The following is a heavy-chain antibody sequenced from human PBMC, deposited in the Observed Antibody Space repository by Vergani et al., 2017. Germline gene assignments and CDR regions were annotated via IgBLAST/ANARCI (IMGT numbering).Heavy chain of an antibody. CDR2: IYYSGST. J-gene: IGHJ5*02. CDR3: ARDRRQLAPVGYWFDP. Sequence: QVRLQESGPGLVKPSETLSLTCSVSGGSMSGYYWSWIRQPPGKELEWIGYIYYSGSTNYNPSLKSRVTISVDTSKNQFSLKLSSVTAADTAVYYCARDRRQLAPVGYWFDPWGQGTLVTVSS. CDR1: GGSMSGYY. V-gene: IGHV4-59*01. D-gene: IGHD6-6*01.